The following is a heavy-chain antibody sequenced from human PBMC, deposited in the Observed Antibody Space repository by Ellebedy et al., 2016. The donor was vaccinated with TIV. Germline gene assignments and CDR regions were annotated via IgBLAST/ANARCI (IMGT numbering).Heavy chain of an antibody. CDR3: ARENYDTLTGSNYGMDV. CDR1: GGSISIFY. Sequence: SETLSLTCTVSGGSISIFYWNWIRQSPGKGLEWIGFIYYTGDTYYNPSLKSRVTMSVDTSKNHFSLKLTSVTATDTAVYYCARENYDTLTGSNYGMDVWGQGTTVTVSS. D-gene: IGHD3-9*01. CDR2: IYYTGDT. V-gene: IGHV4-59*12. J-gene: IGHJ6*02.